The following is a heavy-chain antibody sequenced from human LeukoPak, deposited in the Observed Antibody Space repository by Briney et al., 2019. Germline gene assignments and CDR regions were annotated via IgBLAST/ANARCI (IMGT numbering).Heavy chain of an antibody. Sequence: PSETLSLTCGVSGGSISSTNWRSWVRQPPGEGVEWIGEVSLTGETNYNPSLTGRVSTSLDGSRNQLSLTLTSVTAADTAIYYCSRESAAFCPFGYWGQGTLV. V-gene: IGHV4-4*02. D-gene: IGHD6-25*01. J-gene: IGHJ4*02. CDR3: SRESAAFCPFGY. CDR1: GGSISSTNW. CDR2: VSLTGET.